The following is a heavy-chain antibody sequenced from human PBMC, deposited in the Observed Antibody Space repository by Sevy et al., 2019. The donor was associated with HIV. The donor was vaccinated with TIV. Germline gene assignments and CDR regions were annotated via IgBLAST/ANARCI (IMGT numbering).Heavy chain of an antibody. Sequence: GGSLRLSCAASEISFSDYYMSWIRQTPGKGLEWNSYISSGGSIIYYADSVKRRFTISRDNAKNSLYLQMNSLRAEDTAVYYCTIVRYNYGSYYFDYWGQGTLVTVSS. D-gene: IGHD5-18*01. V-gene: IGHV3-11*01. CDR3: TIVRYNYGSYYFDY. CDR1: EISFSDYY. CDR2: ISSGGSII. J-gene: IGHJ4*02.